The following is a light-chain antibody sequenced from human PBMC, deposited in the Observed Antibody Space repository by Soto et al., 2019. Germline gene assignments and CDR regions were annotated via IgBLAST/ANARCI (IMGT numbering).Light chain of an antibody. CDR3: CSYAGSSSFVV. J-gene: IGLJ3*02. CDR1: SSDVGSYDL. V-gene: IGLV2-23*02. Sequence: QSVLTQPASVSGSPGQSITISCTGVSSDVGSYDLVSWYQHHPGKTPKLIIYEAIKRPSGVSVRFSASKSGNTASLTISGLHAEDEADYYCCSYAGSSSFVVFGGGTKVTVL. CDR2: EAI.